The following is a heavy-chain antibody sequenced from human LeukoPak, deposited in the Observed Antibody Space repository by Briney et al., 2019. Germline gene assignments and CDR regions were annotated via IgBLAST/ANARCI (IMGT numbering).Heavy chain of an antibody. CDR2: IIPIFGTA. Sequence: SVKVSCKASGYTFASYGISWVRQAPGQGLEWMGRIIPIFGTANYAQKFQGRVTITTDESTSTAYMELSSLRSEDTAVYYCARETSIAAASPIDYWGQGTLVTVSS. CDR3: ARETSIAAASPIDY. J-gene: IGHJ4*02. CDR1: GYTFASYG. V-gene: IGHV1-69*05. D-gene: IGHD6-13*01.